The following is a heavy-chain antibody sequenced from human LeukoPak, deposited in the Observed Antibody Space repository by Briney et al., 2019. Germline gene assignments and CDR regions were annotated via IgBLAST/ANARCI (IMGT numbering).Heavy chain of an antibody. CDR3: AKAIFGVVIIGFDY. Sequence: ASVKVSCKASGYTFTSYYMHWVRQAPGQGLEGMGLINPTGGSTYYADSVKGRFTISRDNSKNTLYLQMNSLRAEDTAVYYCAKAIFGVVIIGFDYWGQGTLVTVSS. J-gene: IGHJ4*02. CDR1: GYTFTSYY. D-gene: IGHD3-3*01. V-gene: IGHV1-46*04. CDR2: INPTGGST.